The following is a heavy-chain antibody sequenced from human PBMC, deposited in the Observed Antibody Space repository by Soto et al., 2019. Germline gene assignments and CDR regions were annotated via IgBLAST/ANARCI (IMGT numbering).Heavy chain of an antibody. CDR1: GGSFSGYY. CDR2: INHSGST. CDR3: AGSEYCSGGSCYPYFDY. D-gene: IGHD2-15*01. J-gene: IGHJ4*02. Sequence: PSETLSLTCAVYGGSFSGYYWSWIRQPPGKGLEWIGEINHSGSTNYNPSLKSRVTISVDTSKNQFSLKLSSVTAADTAVYYCAGSEYCSGGSCYPYFDYWGQGTLVTVSS. V-gene: IGHV4-34*01.